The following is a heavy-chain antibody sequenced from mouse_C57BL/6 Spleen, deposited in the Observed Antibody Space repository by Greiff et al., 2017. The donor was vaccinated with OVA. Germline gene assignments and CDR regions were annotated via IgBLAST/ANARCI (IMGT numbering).Heavy chain of an antibody. CDR3: ATLSFDY. Sequence: EVKLVESGPGLVKPSQSLSLTCSVTGYSITSGYYWNWIRQFPGNKLEWMGYISYDGSNNYNPSLKNRISITRDTSKNQFYLKLKSVTTEDTATYYCATLSFDYWGQGTTLTVSS. CDR1: GYSITSGYY. J-gene: IGHJ2*01. V-gene: IGHV3-6*01. CDR2: ISYDGSN.